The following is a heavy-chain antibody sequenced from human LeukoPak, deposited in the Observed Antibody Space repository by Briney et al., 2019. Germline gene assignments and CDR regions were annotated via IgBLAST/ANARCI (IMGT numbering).Heavy chain of an antibody. CDR1: GGSISSYY. CDR3: ARLPLGGGYLLDY. CDR2: IYTSGST. Sequence: SETLSLTCTVSGGSISSYYWSWIRQPPGKGLEWIGYIYTSGSTNYSPSLKSRVTISVDTSKNQFSLKLSSVTAADTAVYYCARLPLGGGYLLDYWGQGTLVTVSS. D-gene: IGHD4-23*01. J-gene: IGHJ4*02. V-gene: IGHV4-4*09.